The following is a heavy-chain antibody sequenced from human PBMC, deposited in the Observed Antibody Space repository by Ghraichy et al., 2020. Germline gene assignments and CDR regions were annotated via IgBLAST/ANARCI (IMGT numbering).Heavy chain of an antibody. Sequence: SETLSLTCTVSGGSISSYYWSWIRQPAGKGLEWIGRIYTSGSTNYNPSLKSRVTMSVDTSKNQFSLKLSSVTAADTAVYYCAREVSRGSGSPYLSDAFDIWGQGTMVTVSS. CDR1: GGSISSYY. CDR3: AREVSRGSGSPYLSDAFDI. CDR2: IYTSGST. J-gene: IGHJ3*02. D-gene: IGHD3-10*01. V-gene: IGHV4-4*07.